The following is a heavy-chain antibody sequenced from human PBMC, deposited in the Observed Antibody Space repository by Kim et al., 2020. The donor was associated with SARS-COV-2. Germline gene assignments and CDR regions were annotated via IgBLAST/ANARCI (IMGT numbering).Heavy chain of an antibody. CDR2: IWYDGSNK. CDR1: GFTFSSYG. V-gene: IGHV3-33*06. CDR3: AKEVHLADYGSGSYGEYYFDY. J-gene: IGHJ4*02. D-gene: IGHD3-10*01. Sequence: GGSLRLSCAASGFTFSSYGMHWVRQAPGKGLEWVAVIWYDGSNKYYADSVKGRFTISRDNSKNTLYLQMNSLRAEDTAVYYCAKEVHLADYGSGSYGEYYFDYWGQGTLVTVSS.